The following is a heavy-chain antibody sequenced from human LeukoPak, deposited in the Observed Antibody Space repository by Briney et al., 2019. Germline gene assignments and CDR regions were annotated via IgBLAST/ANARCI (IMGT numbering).Heavy chain of an antibody. Sequence: GGSLRLSCAASGFTFSCYWMSWVRQAPGKGLEWVANIKQDGSEKYYVDSVKGRFTISRDNAKNSLYLQMNSLRAEDTAVYYCAKKDPTVTTFDYWGQGTLVTVSS. D-gene: IGHD4-11*01. CDR3: AKKDPTVTTFDY. J-gene: IGHJ4*02. CDR2: IKQDGSEK. CDR1: GFTFSCYW. V-gene: IGHV3-7*03.